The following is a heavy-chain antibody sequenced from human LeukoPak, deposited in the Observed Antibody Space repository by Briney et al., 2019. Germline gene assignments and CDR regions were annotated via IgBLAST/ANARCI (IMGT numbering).Heavy chain of an antibody. J-gene: IGHJ4*02. V-gene: IGHV4-59*01. CDR2: IYYSGST. D-gene: IGHD2-21*01. Sequence: SETLSLTCTVSGGSISSYYWSWIRQPPGKGLEWIGYIYYSGSTNYNPSLKSRVTISVDTSKNQFSLKLSSVTAADTAVYYCARTDCGGDCPYFDYWGQGTLVTVSS. CDR3: ARTDCGGDCPYFDY. CDR1: GGSISSYY.